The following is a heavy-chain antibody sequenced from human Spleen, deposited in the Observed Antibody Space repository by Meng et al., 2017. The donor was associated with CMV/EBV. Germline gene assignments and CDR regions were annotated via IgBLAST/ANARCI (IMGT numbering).Heavy chain of an antibody. CDR3: AKVGRAWIQLWLSVDY. J-gene: IGHJ4*02. CDR1: GFTFSSYA. Sequence: QVQLVESGGGVVQPGRXXXLSCAASGFTFSSYAMHWVRQAPGKGLEWVAFIRYDGSNKYYADSVKGRFTISRDNSKNTLYLQMNSLRAEDTAVYYCAKVGRAWIQLWLSVDYWGQGTLVTVSS. CDR2: IRYDGSNK. V-gene: IGHV3-30*02. D-gene: IGHD5-18*01.